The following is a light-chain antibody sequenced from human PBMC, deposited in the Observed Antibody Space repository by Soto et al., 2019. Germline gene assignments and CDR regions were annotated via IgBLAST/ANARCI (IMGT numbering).Light chain of an antibody. J-gene: IGKJ3*01. Sequence: DIQMTQSPSSLSASIGDRVSFTCQASQDISKFLNWYQHKPGQAPSLLIYDASKSQFGVPSRFSGSGSGTDFPFPISRLEPEDNATYYCQQYENRPYTFGPGTKV. CDR2: DAS. CDR1: QDISKF. CDR3: QQYENRPYT. V-gene: IGKV1-33*01.